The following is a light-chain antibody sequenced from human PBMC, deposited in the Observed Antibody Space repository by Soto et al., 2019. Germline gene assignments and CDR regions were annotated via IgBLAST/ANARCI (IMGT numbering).Light chain of an antibody. CDR1: QSISSW. J-gene: IGKJ1*01. Sequence: GDRVTITCRASQSISSWLAWYQQKPGKAPKLLIYQASTLENGVPSRFSGSGSGTEFTLTISSLQPDDFATYYCQQYNRYRTFGQGTKVEVK. CDR2: QAS. V-gene: IGKV1-5*03. CDR3: QQYNRYRT.